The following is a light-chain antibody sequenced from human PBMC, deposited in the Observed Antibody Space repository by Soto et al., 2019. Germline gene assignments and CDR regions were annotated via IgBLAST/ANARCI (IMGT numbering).Light chain of an antibody. CDR3: AAWDDSLNGVYV. CDR2: SND. CDR1: RSNIGSNS. V-gene: IGLV1-44*01. J-gene: IGLJ1*01. Sequence: QSVLTQPPSASGTPGQRVTISCSGSRSNIGSNSVYWYQQLPGTAPKLLIYSNDKRPSGVPDRFSGSKSGTSASLAITGLQSEDEADYYCAAWDDSLNGVYVFGPGTKLTVL.